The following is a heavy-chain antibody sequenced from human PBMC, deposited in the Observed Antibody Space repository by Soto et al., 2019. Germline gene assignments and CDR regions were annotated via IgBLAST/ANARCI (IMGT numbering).Heavy chain of an antibody. CDR1: DGSISGGGYY. J-gene: IGHJ5*02. CDR2: IYYSGST. V-gene: IGHV4-31*03. Sequence: SETLSLTCIVSDGSISGGGYYWSWIRQHPGKGLEWIGYIYYSGSTYYNPSLKSRVTISVDTSKNQFSLKLSSVTAADTAVYYCARGRTGYWFDPWGQGTLVTVSS. CDR3: ARGRTGYWFDP.